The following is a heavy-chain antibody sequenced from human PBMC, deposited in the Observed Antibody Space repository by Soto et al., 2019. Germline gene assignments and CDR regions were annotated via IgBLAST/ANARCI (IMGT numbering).Heavy chain of an antibody. J-gene: IGHJ4*02. V-gene: IGHV3-15*01. Sequence: EVQLVESGGGLVKPGGSLRVSCAASGFTSSKDWMSWVRQAPGKGLEWVGRIKSRAGGGSTDYAAPVKGRFTISRDDSKNTLYLQMNSLKTEDTAVYYCILSAVGPTGALADYWGQGTLVTVSS. CDR1: GFTSSKDW. D-gene: IGHD1-26*01. CDR2: IKSRAGGGST. CDR3: ILSAVGPTGALADY.